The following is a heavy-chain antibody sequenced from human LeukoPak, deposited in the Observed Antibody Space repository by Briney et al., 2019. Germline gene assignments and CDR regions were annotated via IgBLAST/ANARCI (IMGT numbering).Heavy chain of an antibody. CDR3: ARVPGYCSSTSCRGFDP. V-gene: IGHV1-2*02. D-gene: IGHD2-2*01. J-gene: IGHJ5*02. CDR1: GYTFTGYY. Sequence: ASVKVSCKASGYTFTGYYMQWVRQAPGQGLERMGWINPNSGGTNYAQKFQGRVTMTRDTSISTAYMELSRLRSDDTAVYYCARVPGYCSSTSCRGFDPWGQGTLVTVSS. CDR2: INPNSGGT.